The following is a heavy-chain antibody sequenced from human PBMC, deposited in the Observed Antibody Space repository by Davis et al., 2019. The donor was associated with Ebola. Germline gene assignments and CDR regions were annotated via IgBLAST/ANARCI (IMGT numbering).Heavy chain of an antibody. CDR1: GYTFTNYY. CDR3: ARRLGVSKDTGHDH. D-gene: IGHD1-1*01. V-gene: IGHV1-46*01. J-gene: IGHJ4*02. CDR2: INPNDGRT. Sequence: AASVKVSCKASGYTFTNYYMHWVRQAPGQGLEWMGMINPNDGRTIYAQKFQGRVTVTRNTSISTAYMEVSSLRSEDTAVYYCARRLGVSKDTGHDHWGQGTLVTVSS.